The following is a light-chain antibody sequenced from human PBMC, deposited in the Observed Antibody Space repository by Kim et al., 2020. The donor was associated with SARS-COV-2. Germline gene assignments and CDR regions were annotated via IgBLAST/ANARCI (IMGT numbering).Light chain of an antibody. V-gene: IGKV1-5*03. CDR2: QAS. CDR1: QSVDNW. Sequence: DIQMTQSPSTLSAFVGTRVTITCRASQSVDNWLAWYQQMPGKAPKLLIYQASKLASGVPSRFSGSGSLTTFTLTIYNLQPDDSAIYYCKQYETYWTFGPGTKVDIK. CDR3: KQYETYWT. J-gene: IGKJ1*01.